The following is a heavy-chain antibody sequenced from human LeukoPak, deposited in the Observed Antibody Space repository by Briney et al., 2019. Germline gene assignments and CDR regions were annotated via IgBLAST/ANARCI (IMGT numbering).Heavy chain of an antibody. CDR2: ISGSGGST. V-gene: IGHV3-23*01. D-gene: IGHD2-15*01. J-gene: IGHJ2*01. CDR3: ARGTQYWYFDL. CDR1: GFTFSSYA. Sequence: PGGSLRLSWAASGFTFSSYAMSWVRQAPGKGLEWVSAISGSGGSTYYADSVKGRFTISRDNSKNTLYLQMNSLRAEDTAMFYCARGTQYWYFDLWGRGTLVSVSS.